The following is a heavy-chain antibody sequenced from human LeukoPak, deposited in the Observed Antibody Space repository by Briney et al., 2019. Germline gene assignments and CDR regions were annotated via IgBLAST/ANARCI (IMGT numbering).Heavy chain of an antibody. J-gene: IGHJ5*02. Sequence: SETLSLTSAVYGGSFSGYYWSWIRQPPGKGLEWIGEINHSGSTNYNPSLKSRVTISVDTSKNQFSLKLSSVTAADTAVYYCARHVKATVTDTNWFDPWGQGTLVTVSS. CDR1: GGSFSGYY. V-gene: IGHV4-34*01. D-gene: IGHD4-17*01. CDR3: ARHVKATVTDTNWFDP. CDR2: INHSGST.